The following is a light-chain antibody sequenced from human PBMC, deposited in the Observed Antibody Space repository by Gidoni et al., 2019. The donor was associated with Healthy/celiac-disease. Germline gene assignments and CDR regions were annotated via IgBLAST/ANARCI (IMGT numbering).Light chain of an antibody. Sequence: EIVMTQPPATLSVSPGERATLSCRASQSVSSNLAWYQQKPGQAPRLLIYGASTRATGIPARFSGSGSGTECTITISSLQYEDFAVYYCQQYNNWPAYTFGQGTKLEIK. CDR3: QQYNNWPAYT. CDR1: QSVSSN. V-gene: IGKV3-15*01. CDR2: GAS. J-gene: IGKJ2*01.